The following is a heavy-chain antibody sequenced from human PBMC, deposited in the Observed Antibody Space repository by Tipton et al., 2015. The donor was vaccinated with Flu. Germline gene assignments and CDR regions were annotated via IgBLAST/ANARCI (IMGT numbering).Heavy chain of an antibody. D-gene: IGHD5-12*01. CDR3: ARDGGIVATKLDAFDI. J-gene: IGHJ3*02. Sequence: TLSLTCTVSGDSISSSSYYWNWTRQPAGKGLEWIGRMSTSGSTNYNPSLKSRVTMSVDTSKSQFSRKLSSVTAADTAVYYCARDGGIVATKLDAFDIWGQGTMVTVSS. CDR1: GDSISSSSYY. CDR2: MSTSGST. V-gene: IGHV4-61*02.